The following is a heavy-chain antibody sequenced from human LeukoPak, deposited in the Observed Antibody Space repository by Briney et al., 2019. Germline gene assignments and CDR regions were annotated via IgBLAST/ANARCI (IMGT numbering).Heavy chain of an antibody. Sequence: GGSLRLSRAASGFTFSSYSMNWVRQAPGKGLEWVSSISSSSSYIYYADSVKGRFTISRDNAKNSLYLQMNSLRAEDTAVYYCARGAVVVPAAHTGFDYWGQGTLVTVSS. CDR1: GFTFSSYS. V-gene: IGHV3-21*01. CDR2: ISSSSSYI. D-gene: IGHD2-2*01. J-gene: IGHJ4*02. CDR3: ARGAVVVPAAHTGFDY.